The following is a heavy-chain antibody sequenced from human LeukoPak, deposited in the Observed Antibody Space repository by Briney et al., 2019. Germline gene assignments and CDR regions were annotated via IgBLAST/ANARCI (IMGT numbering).Heavy chain of an antibody. D-gene: IGHD5-12*01. CDR1: GFTFSIHS. Sequence: PGGSLRLSCAASGFTFSIHSINWVRQAPGKGLEWVSSISSSSSYIYYADSAKGRFTISRDNAKNSLHLQMNSLRAEDTAVYYCARAHIVATAFDIWGQGTMVTVSS. V-gene: IGHV3-21*01. J-gene: IGHJ3*02. CDR2: ISSSSSYI. CDR3: ARAHIVATAFDI.